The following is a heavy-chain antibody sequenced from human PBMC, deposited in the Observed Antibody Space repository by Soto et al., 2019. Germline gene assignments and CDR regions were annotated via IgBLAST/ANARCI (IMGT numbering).Heavy chain of an antibody. Sequence: SETLSLTCAVSGGSISSGGYSWSWIRQPPGKGLEWIGYIYHSGSTYYNPSLKSRVTISVDRSKNQFSLKLSSVTAADTAVYYCARGGNNHYYHSNSDYYYYGMDVWGQGTTVTVSS. CDR3: ARGGNNHYYHSNSDYYYYGMDV. J-gene: IGHJ6*02. D-gene: IGHD3-22*01. CDR2: IYHSGST. CDR1: GGSISSGGYS. V-gene: IGHV4-30-2*01.